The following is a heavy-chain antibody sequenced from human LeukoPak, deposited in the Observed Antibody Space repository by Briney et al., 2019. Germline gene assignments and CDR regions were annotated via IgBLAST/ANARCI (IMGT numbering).Heavy chain of an antibody. V-gene: IGHV4-59*08. CDR3: ARHPDCYDSSGYRYYFDY. J-gene: IGHJ4*02. CDR1: GGSMSRYY. Sequence: SETQSLTCTVSGGSMSRYYWSWTRHPPGEGLEWVGYIDNSGSTNYNPSLKSRVTISVDTSKNQFSLKLSSVTAADTAVYYCARHPDCYDSSGYRYYFDYWGQGTLVTVSS. D-gene: IGHD3-22*01. CDR2: IDNSGST.